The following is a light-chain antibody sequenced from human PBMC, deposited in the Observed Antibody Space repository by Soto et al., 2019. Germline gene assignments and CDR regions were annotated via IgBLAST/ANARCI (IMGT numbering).Light chain of an antibody. CDR3: QQYYEWPLT. CDR1: LSISND. CDR2: SAS. J-gene: IGKJ4*02. Sequence: VMTQSPATLSVSPGERATLSCRASLSISNDLAWGQQKPGQAPMLLIYSASTRATAIPARFSGSASGTESTLTINSRQSEDFAVYYCQQYYEWPLTFGGGTKVETK. V-gene: IGKV3-15*01.